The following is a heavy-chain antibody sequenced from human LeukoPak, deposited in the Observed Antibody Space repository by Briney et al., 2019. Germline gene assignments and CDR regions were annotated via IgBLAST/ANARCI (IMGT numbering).Heavy chain of an antibody. V-gene: IGHV1-69*06. CDR1: GGTLSSYV. CDR2: IITIFGTA. D-gene: IGHD4-17*01. Sequence: GASVKVSCKASGGTLSSYVISWVGQAARQRLGCLGGIITIFGTANYAQTFQGRVTITADKSTSTAYMELSSLRSEDTAVYYCARGSVTTFLGYFDYWGQGTLVTVSS. J-gene: IGHJ4*02. CDR3: ARGSVTTFLGYFDY.